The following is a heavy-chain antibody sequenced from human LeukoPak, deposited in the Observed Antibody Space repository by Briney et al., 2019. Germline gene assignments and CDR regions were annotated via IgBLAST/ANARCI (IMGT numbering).Heavy chain of an antibody. CDR3: ARDPWGSGWTGGYFQH. Sequence: GGSLRLSCAASGFTFSAYNMNWVRQAPGKGLEWVAVISYDGSNEYYADSVKGRFTISRDNSKNTLYLQMNSLRAEDTAVYYCARDPWGSGWTGGYFQHWGQGTLVTVSS. V-gene: IGHV3-30-3*01. J-gene: IGHJ1*01. CDR2: ISYDGSNE. CDR1: GFTFSAYN. D-gene: IGHD6-19*01.